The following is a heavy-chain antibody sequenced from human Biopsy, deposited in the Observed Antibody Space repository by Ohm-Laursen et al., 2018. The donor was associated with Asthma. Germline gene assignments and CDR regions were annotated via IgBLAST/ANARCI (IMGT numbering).Heavy chain of an antibody. J-gene: IGHJ5*02. CDR3: ARCQKSAGDRWFDP. CDR2: INPNSGGT. CDR1: GYTFIGCH. D-gene: IGHD6-13*01. V-gene: IGHV1-2*06. Sequence: ASVKVSCKASGYTFIGCHIHWMRQAPGQGLEWMGRINPNSGGTNYAQKFQGRVTMTRDTSISTAYMEVSRLRSDDTAVYYRARCQKSAGDRWFDPWGQGTLVTVSS.